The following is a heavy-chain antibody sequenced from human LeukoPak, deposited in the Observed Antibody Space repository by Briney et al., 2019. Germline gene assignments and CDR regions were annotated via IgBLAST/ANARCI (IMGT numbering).Heavy chain of an antibody. CDR1: GGSISSYY. V-gene: IGHV4-59*01. Sequence: SETLSLTCTVSGGSISSYYWSWIRQPPGKGLEWIGYIYYSGSTNYNPSLKGRVTISVDTSKNQFSLKLSSVTAADTAVYYCARAGDNWNDVGAFDIWGQGTMVTVSS. CDR3: ARAGDNWNDVGAFDI. CDR2: IYYSGST. J-gene: IGHJ3*02. D-gene: IGHD1-20*01.